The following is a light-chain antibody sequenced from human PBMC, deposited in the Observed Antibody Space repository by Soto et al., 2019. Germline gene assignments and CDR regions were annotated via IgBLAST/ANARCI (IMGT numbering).Light chain of an antibody. CDR2: DVI. CDR3: SSYTSSSSYV. Sequence: QSVLTQPASVSDSPGQSITISCIGTSSDIGAFNHVSWHQQHPGKAPKLIIYDVINLPAGVSNRFSGSKTGNTASLIISGLQAEDEADYYCSSYTSSSSYVFGSGTKLTVL. J-gene: IGLJ1*01. V-gene: IGLV2-14*03. CDR1: SSDIGAFNH.